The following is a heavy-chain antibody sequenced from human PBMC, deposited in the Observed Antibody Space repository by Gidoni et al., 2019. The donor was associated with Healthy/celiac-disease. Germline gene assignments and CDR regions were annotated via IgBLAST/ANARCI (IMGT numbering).Heavy chain of an antibody. Sequence: QVQLQESGPGLVKPSQTLSLTCTVSGGSISSGSYYWSWIRQPAGKGLEWIGRIYTSGSTNYNPSLKSRVTISVDTSKNQFSLKLSSVTAADTAVYYCARGRYDFWSGYKDWGQGTLVTVSS. V-gene: IGHV4-61*02. CDR3: ARGRYDFWSGYKD. J-gene: IGHJ4*02. CDR1: GGSISSGSYY. D-gene: IGHD3-3*01. CDR2: IYTSGST.